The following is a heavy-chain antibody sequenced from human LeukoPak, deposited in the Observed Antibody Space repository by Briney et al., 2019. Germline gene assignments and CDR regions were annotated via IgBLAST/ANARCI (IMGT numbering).Heavy chain of an antibody. CDR3: ARSRRVVPDY. J-gene: IGHJ4*02. D-gene: IGHD2-15*01. CDR1: GGSISSYY. V-gene: IGHV4-59*08. CDR2: IYYSGST. Sequence: SETLSLTCTVSGGSISSYYWSWIRQPPGKGLEWIGYIYYSGSTSYNPSLKSRVTISVDTSKKQLSLKLSSVTAADTAVYYCARSRRVVPDYWGQGTLVTVSS.